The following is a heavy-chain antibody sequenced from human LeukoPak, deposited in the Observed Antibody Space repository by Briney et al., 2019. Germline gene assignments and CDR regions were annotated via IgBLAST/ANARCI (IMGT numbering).Heavy chain of an antibody. CDR2: IRSKAYGGTT. J-gene: IGHJ4*02. Sequence: GGSLRLSCTTSGFTFGDYAMSWVRQAPGKGLEWVGFIRSKAYGGTTQYAASVKGRFTISRDDSKSVAYLQMSSLKTEDTAVYYCTRVRSGNDFDYWGQGTLVTVSS. CDR3: TRVRSGNDFDY. CDR1: GFTFGDYA. D-gene: IGHD3-10*01. V-gene: IGHV3-49*04.